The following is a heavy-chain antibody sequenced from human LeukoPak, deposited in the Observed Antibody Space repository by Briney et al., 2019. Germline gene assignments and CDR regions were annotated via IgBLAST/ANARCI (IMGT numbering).Heavy chain of an antibody. CDR2: INHSGST. V-gene: IGHV4-34*01. CDR1: GGSFSGYY. CDR3: ARARITIFGVVTQHDY. J-gene: IGHJ4*02. D-gene: IGHD3-3*01. Sequence: SETLSLTCAVYGGSFSGYYWSWIRQPPGKGLEWIGEINHSGSTNYNPSLKSRVTISVDTSKNQFSLKLSPVTAADTAVYYCARARITIFGVVTQHDYWGQGTLVTVSS.